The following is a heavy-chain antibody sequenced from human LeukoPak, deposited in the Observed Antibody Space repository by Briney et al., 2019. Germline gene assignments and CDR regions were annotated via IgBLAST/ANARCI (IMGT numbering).Heavy chain of an antibody. J-gene: IGHJ5*02. V-gene: IGHV4-61*02. D-gene: IGHD2-2*01. CDR2: IYTSGST. Sequence: SQTLSLTCTVSGGSISSGSYYWSWIRQPAGKGLEWIGRIYTSGSTNYNPSLKSRVTISVDTSKNQFSLKLSSVTAADTAVYYCARGRYQLPWGLGNWFDPWGQGTLVTVSS. CDR1: GGSISSGSYY. CDR3: ARGRYQLPWGLGNWFDP.